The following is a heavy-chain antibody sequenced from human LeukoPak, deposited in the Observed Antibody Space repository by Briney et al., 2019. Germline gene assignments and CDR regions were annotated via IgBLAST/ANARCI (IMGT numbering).Heavy chain of an antibody. CDR2: TRNKANSYTT. J-gene: IGHJ5*02. Sequence: GGSLRLCCAASGFTFSDHYMDWVRQAPGKGLEWVGRTRNKANSYTTEYAASVKGRFTISRDDSKNSLYLQMNSLKTEDTAVYYCAREPHTTYYYDSSGENWFDPWGQGTLVTVSS. CDR1: GFTFSDHY. CDR3: AREPHTTYYYDSSGENWFDP. V-gene: IGHV3-72*01. D-gene: IGHD3-22*01.